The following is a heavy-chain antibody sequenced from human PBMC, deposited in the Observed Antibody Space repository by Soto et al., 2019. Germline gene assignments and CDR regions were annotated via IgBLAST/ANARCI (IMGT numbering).Heavy chain of an antibody. J-gene: IGHJ4*02. V-gene: IGHV3-30-3*01. D-gene: IGHD6-19*01. CDR2: ISYDGSNK. Sequence: QPGGSLRLSCAASGFTFSSYAMHWVRQAPGKGLEWVAVISYDGSNKYYADSVKGRFTISRDNSKNTLYLQMNSLRAEDTAVYYCARDSDSSGWYHFDYWGQGTLVTVSS. CDR3: ARDSDSSGWYHFDY. CDR1: GFTFSSYA.